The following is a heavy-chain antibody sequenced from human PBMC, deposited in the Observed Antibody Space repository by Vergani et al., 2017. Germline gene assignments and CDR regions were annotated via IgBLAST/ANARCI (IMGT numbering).Heavy chain of an antibody. J-gene: IGHJ3*02. CDR3: AKRGRVGAIFGVDTLSDAFDI. V-gene: IGHV3-21*04. D-gene: IGHD3-3*01. Sequence: EVQLVESGGGLVKRGGSLRLSCAASGFTFSSYSMNWVRQAPGKGLEWVSSISSSSSYIHYSDSLKGRFTISRDNAKSSLYLQMNSLRAEDTAVYYCAKRGRVGAIFGVDTLSDAFDIWGQGTMVTVSS. CDR2: ISSSSSYI. CDR1: GFTFSSYS.